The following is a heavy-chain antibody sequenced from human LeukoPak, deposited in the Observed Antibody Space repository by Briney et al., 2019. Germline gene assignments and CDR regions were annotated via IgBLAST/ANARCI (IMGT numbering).Heavy chain of an antibody. CDR1: GGSFSGYY. CDR3: ARHSAVAADY. CDR2: INHSGST. V-gene: IGHV4-34*01. J-gene: IGHJ4*02. Sequence: SETLSLTCAVYGGSFSGYYWSWIRQPPGKGLEWIGEINHSGSTNYNPSLKSRVTISVDTSKNQFSLKLSSVTAADTAVYYCARHSAVAADYWGQGTLVTVSS. D-gene: IGHD2-15*01.